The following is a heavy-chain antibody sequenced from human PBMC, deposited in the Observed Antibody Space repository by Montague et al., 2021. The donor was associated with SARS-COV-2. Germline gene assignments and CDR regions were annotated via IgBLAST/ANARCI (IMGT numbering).Heavy chain of an antibody. J-gene: IGHJ3*01. Sequence: SETLSLTCAVSGGSISSSNWWSWVRQPPGKGLEWIGEIYHSGSTNYNPYLKSRVTISVDTSKNQFSLNLSSVTAADPAVYFCARLSGYNPFDAFDLWGPGTMVTVSS. CDR3: ARLSGYNPFDAFDL. D-gene: IGHD5-24*01. V-gene: IGHV4-4*02. CDR2: IYHSGST. CDR1: GGSISSSNW.